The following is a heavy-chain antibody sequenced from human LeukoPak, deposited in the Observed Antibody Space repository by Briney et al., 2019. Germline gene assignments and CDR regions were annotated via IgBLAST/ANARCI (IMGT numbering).Heavy chain of an antibody. J-gene: IGHJ4*02. CDR3: ARDLGEPYGDLRFDY. CDR1: GYTFTSYG. D-gene: IGHD4-17*01. V-gene: IGHV1-18*01. CDR2: ISAYNGNT. Sequence: GASVKVSCKASGYTFTSYGISWVRQAPGQGLEWMGWISAYNGNTNYAQKLQGRVTMTTDTSTSTAYMELRSLRSDDTAVYYCARDLGEPYGDLRFDYWGPGTLVTVSS.